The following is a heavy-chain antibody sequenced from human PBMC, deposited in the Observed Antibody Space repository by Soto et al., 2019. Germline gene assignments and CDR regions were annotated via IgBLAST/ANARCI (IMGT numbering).Heavy chain of an antibody. J-gene: IGHJ6*02. CDR1: GFTFSSCT. Sequence: EVHLVESGGGLVKPGGSLRLSCAVSGFTFSSCTMNWVRQAPGKGLEWVSSISHSTSHIYYADSVKGRFTISRDNAKNSLFLQMNSLRDEATAVYYCSGWSGGGSHEHDGMDVGGHGTTVTVSS. D-gene: IGHD3-3*01. CDR3: SGWSGGGSHEHDGMDV. V-gene: IGHV3-21*01. CDR2: ISHSTSHI.